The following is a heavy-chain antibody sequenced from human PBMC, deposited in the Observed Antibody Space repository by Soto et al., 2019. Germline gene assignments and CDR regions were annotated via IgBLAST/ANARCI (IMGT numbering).Heavy chain of an antibody. V-gene: IGHV3-33*01. Sequence: GGSLRLSCEASGFTFDNFVMDWVRQAPGKGLEWVAGIWHDGSNKYYADSVKGRFTISRDNSKNKLYLQMNSLRAEDTAVYYCARDQRITLFGVVKSIVYFFDEWGQGTLVTVSS. J-gene: IGHJ4*02. D-gene: IGHD3-3*01. CDR3: ARDQRITLFGVVKSIVYFFDE. CDR2: IWHDGSNK. CDR1: GFTFDNFV.